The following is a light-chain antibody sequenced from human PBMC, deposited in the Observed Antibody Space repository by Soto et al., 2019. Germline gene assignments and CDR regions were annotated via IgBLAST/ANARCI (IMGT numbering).Light chain of an antibody. CDR2: TAS. V-gene: IGKV1-39*01. CDR1: QNIKKF. Sequence: DIQMTQSPTSLSAPAGDSVTITCRASQNIKKFLNWYQQKPGKPPKLLIYTASSVQAGFPSRFSGSGSGTDFTLTISSLQPEDFATYSCQQSFSAPLTFGGGTRVEI. CDR3: QQSFSAPLT. J-gene: IGKJ4*01.